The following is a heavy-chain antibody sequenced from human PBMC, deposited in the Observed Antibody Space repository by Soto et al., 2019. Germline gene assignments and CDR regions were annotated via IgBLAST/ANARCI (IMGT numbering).Heavy chain of an antibody. D-gene: IGHD2-2*01. V-gene: IGHV1-3*01. J-gene: IGHJ1*01. Sequence: ASVKVSCKTSGYTFTSSTVNWVRQAPGQRLEWMGWINAGTGNTRYSQRFQDRVSITRDTSARIAYMELSSLRSEDTAVYYCATSPHHPLLSTWGRGTLVTVSS. CDR1: GYTFTSST. CDR2: INAGTGNT. CDR3: ATSPHHPLLST.